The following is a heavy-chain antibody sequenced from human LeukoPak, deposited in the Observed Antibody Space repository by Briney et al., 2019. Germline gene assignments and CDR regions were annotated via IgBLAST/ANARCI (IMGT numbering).Heavy chain of an antibody. CDR3: AKESSGGWYFDY. CDR2: INPSGDRT. CDR1: GIIFRSHG. J-gene: IGHJ4*02. V-gene: IGHV3-23*01. Sequence: GGSLRLSCVASGIIFRSHGMAWVRQAPGKGLEWVSSINPSGDRTYHADSVKGRFTISRDNSKNSLYLQMNSLTAEDTAVYYCAKESSGGWYFDYWGQGTLVTVSS. D-gene: IGHD6-19*01.